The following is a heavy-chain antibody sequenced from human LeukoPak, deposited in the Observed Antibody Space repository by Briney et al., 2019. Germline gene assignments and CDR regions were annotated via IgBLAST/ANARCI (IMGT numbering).Heavy chain of an antibody. Sequence: ASVKVSCKASGYTFTGYYMHWVRQAPGQGLEWMGWINPNSGGTNYAKKFQGRVTMTRDTSISTAYMELSRLRSDDTAVYYCARGNYYYDSSGYLWPSYFDYWGQGTLVTVSS. V-gene: IGHV1-2*02. D-gene: IGHD3-22*01. CDR1: GYTFTGYY. CDR3: ARGNYYYDSSGYLWPSYFDY. J-gene: IGHJ4*02. CDR2: INPNSGGT.